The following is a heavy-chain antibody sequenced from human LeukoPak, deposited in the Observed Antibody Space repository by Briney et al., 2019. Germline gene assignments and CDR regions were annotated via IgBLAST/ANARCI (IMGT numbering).Heavy chain of an antibody. CDR3: ARDVGSYYPLDY. Sequence: SQTLSLTCAISGDSVSSNSAAWNWLRQSPSRGLEWLGRTYYRSKWYNDYGVSVKSRITINPDTSKNQFSLQLNSVTPEDTAMYYCARDVGSYYPLDYWGQGTLVTVSS. CDR2: TYYRSKWYN. CDR1: GDSVSSNSAA. J-gene: IGHJ4*02. V-gene: IGHV6-1*01. D-gene: IGHD1-26*01.